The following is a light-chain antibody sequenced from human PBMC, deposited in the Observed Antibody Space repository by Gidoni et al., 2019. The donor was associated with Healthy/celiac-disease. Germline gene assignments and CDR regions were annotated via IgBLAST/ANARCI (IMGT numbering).Light chain of an antibody. CDR2: EVS. V-gene: IGLV2-23*02. CDR3: CSYAGSSTLV. Sequence: QSALTQPASVSGSPGQSLTIACTGTSSDVGSYNLVSWYQPHPGKAPKLMISEVSKRPSGVSNRFSGSKSGNTASLTISGLQAEDEADYYCCSYAGSSTLVFGGGTKLTVL. CDR1: SSDVGSYNL. J-gene: IGLJ2*01.